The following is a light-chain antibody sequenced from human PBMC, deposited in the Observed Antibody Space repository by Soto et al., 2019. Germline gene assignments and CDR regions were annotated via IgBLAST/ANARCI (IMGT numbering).Light chain of an antibody. CDR1: SSDVGGYNC. CDR2: EVS. Sequence: QSALTQPASVSGSPGQSITISCTGTSSDVGGYNCVSWYQQHPGKAPKLMIYEVSNRPSGVSNRFSGSKSGNTASLTISGLQAEDEADYYCSSYRSSSTPYDVGTGTKV. J-gene: IGLJ1*01. CDR3: SSYRSSSTPYD. V-gene: IGLV2-14*01.